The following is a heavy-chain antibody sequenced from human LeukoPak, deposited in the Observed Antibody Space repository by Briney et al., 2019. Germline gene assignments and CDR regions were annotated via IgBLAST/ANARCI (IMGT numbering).Heavy chain of an antibody. J-gene: IGHJ4*02. CDR1: GFTISYCE. V-gene: IGHV3-64*01. CDR2: ISTNGNT. Sequence: GGSLRLSCAASGFTISYCEMAWVRQAPGKGLEYVSGISTNGNTYYANSVQGRFTISRDNSKNTLYLQMGSLRVEDMGIFYCARAQSSVVTYDYWGQGTLVTVSS. D-gene: IGHD4-23*01. CDR3: ARAQSSVVTYDY.